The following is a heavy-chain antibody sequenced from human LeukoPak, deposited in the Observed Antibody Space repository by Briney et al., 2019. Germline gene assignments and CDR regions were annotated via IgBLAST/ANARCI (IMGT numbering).Heavy chain of an antibody. V-gene: IGHV3-7*01. CDR3: ARAGQYYDFWSGYFDWYFDL. D-gene: IGHD3-3*01. CDR2: INQDGSEK. J-gene: IGHJ2*01. CDR1: GFTFRSYW. Sequence: GGALTLSCAASGFTFRSYWMSWVRQAPGKGREWVGNINQDGSEKYYVDYVKGRFTLSSDTAENSLYLQMKRLRAEDTAVYSCARAGQYYDFWSGYFDWYFDLWGRGTLVTVSS.